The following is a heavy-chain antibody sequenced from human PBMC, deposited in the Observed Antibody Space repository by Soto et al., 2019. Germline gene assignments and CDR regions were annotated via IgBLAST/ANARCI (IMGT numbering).Heavy chain of an antibody. J-gene: IGHJ3*02. CDR1: GGSISSYY. Sequence: QVQLQESGPGLVKPSETLSLTCTVSGGSISSYYWSWIRQPPGKGLEWIGYIYYSGSTNYNPSLKSRVTISVDTSKNQFSLKLSSVTAADTAVYYCARYTTGTTRYAFDIWGQGTMVTVSS. V-gene: IGHV4-59*08. CDR3: ARYTTGTTRYAFDI. CDR2: IYYSGST. D-gene: IGHD1-1*01.